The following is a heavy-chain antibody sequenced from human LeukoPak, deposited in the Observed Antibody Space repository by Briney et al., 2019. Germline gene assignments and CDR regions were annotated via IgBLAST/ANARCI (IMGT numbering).Heavy chain of an antibody. V-gene: IGHV4-38-2*01. Sequence: SETLSLTCAVSGYSISSGYYWGWIRQPPGKGLEWIGSIYHSGSTYYNPSLKSRVTISVDTSKNQFSLKLSSVTAADTAVYYCATAVVPAAMYGFDIWGQGTMVTVSS. CDR3: ATAVVPAAMYGFDI. D-gene: IGHD2-2*01. CDR2: IYHSGST. J-gene: IGHJ3*02. CDR1: GYSISSGYY.